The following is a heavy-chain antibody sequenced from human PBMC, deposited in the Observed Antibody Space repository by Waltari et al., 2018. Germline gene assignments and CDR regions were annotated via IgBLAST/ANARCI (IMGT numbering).Heavy chain of an antibody. V-gene: IGHV4-61*02. CDR1: VGSISSGSYY. J-gene: IGHJ4*02. CDR2: IYTSGST. D-gene: IGHD3-22*01. CDR3: AREGNYYDSSGYQYYFDY. Sequence: QVQLQASGPGLVKPSQTLSLTCTVSVGSISSGSYYWSWIRQPAGKGLEWIGRIYTSGSTNYNPSLKSRVTISVDTSKNQFSLKLSSVTAADTAVYYCAREGNYYDSSGYQYYFDYWGQGTLVTVSS.